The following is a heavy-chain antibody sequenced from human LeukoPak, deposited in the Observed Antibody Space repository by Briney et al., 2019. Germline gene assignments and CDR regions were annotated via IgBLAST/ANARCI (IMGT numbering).Heavy chain of an antibody. D-gene: IGHD4-17*01. CDR1: GFTFSSYA. J-gene: IGHJ4*02. CDR3: AKNNGDFYFDY. CDR2: ICVSGGST. Sequence: GGSLRLSCAASGFTFSSYAMSWVRQAPGKGLEWVSAICVSGGSTYYADSVKGRFTISRDNSKNTLYLQMNSLRAEDTAVYYCAKNNGDFYFDYWGQGTLVTVSS. V-gene: IGHV3-23*01.